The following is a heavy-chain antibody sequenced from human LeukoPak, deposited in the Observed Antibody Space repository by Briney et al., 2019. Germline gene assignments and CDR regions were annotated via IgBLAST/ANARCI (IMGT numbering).Heavy chain of an antibody. D-gene: IGHD1-1*01. CDR1: GYTFNTYG. CDR2: IRTYNDET. Sequence: GASVKVSCKASGYTFNTYGITWVRQAPGQGLEWMGWIRTYNDETHYAEKLQGRVTMTTDTSTSTAYMELRRLTSDDTAVYFCARALYGNDRVSFTEFDSWGQGTLVTVSS. J-gene: IGHJ4*02. CDR3: ARALYGNDRVSFTEFDS. V-gene: IGHV1-18*01.